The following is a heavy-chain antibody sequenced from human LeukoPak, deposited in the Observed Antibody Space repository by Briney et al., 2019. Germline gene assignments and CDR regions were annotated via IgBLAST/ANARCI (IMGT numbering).Heavy chain of an antibody. Sequence: PGGSLRLSCAASGFTFSSYAMSWVRQAPGKGLEWVSAISGGGGSTHYADSVKGRFTISRDNSKSTLYLQMNSLRAEDTAVYYCARGKYCTSTSCYNPVDYFEYWGQGTLVTVSS. CDR2: ISGGGGST. CDR1: GFTFSSYA. J-gene: IGHJ4*02. D-gene: IGHD2-2*02. CDR3: ARGKYCTSTSCYNPVDYFEY. V-gene: IGHV3-23*01.